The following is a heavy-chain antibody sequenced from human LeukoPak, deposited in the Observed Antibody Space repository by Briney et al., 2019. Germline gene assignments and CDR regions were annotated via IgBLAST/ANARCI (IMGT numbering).Heavy chain of an antibody. CDR3: ARGGAAAPRV. Sequence: EASVTVSCKASGYTFTGYYMHWVRQAPGQGLEWMGWINPNSGGTNYAQKFQGWVTMTRDTSISTAYMELSRLRSDDTAVYYCARGGAAAPRVWGQGTLVTVSS. D-gene: IGHD6-13*01. CDR2: INPNSGGT. J-gene: IGHJ4*02. V-gene: IGHV1-2*04. CDR1: GYTFTGYY.